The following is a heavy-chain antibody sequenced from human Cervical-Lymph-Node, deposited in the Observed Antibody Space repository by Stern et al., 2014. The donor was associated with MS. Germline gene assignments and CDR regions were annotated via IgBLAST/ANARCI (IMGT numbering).Heavy chain of an antibody. J-gene: IGHJ4*02. D-gene: IGHD1-26*01. Sequence: VQLVESGPGLVKPSQTLSLTCTVSGGSISSGGYYWSWIRQHPGKGLAWIGYIYYSGSTYYNPSLKSRVTISVDTSKNQFSLKLSSVTAADTAVYYCAAELGGSYYFDYWGQGTLVTVSS. CDR1: GGSISSGGYY. CDR3: AAELGGSYYFDY. CDR2: IYYSGST. V-gene: IGHV4-31*03.